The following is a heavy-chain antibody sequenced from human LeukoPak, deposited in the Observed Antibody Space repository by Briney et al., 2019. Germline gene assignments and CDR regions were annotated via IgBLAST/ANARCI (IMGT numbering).Heavy chain of an antibody. J-gene: IGHJ4*02. CDR2: INPNTGGT. D-gene: IGHD6-19*01. CDR3: AKGQWLVPPPFDY. Sequence: ASVKVSCKASGYTFTGYFLHWGRQAPGHGLEWMGWINPNTGGTNYAQKFQGRVTMTRATSISTAYMELSRLRSDDTAVYYCAKGQWLVPPPFDYWGQGTLVTVSS. CDR1: GYTFTGYF. V-gene: IGHV1-2*02.